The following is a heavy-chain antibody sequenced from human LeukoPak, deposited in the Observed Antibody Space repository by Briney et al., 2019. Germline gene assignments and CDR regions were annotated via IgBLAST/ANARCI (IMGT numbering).Heavy chain of an antibody. J-gene: IGHJ4*02. D-gene: IGHD1-26*01. CDR3: ARDPVSGSGTYYTPFDY. V-gene: IGHV3-7*01. Sequence: GGSLRLSCAASGFSFSRYWMSWVRQAPGKGLEWVASIKQDGSEKYYVDSVKGRFTISRDNAKNSLYLQMNSLRAEDTAVYYCARDPVSGSGTYYTPFDYWGQGTLVTLSS. CDR1: GFSFSRYW. CDR2: IKQDGSEK.